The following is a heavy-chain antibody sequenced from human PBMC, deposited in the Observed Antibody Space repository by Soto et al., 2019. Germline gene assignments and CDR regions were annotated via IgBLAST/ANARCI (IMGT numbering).Heavy chain of an antibody. CDR1: GGSFSGYY. CDR2: INHSGST. V-gene: IGHV4-34*01. Sequence: TSETLSLTCAVYGGSFSGYYWSWIRQPPGKGLEWIGEINHSGSTNYNPSLKSRVTISVDTSKNQFSLKLSSVTAADTAVYYCARARGPRLWFDPWGQGTLVTVS. D-gene: IGHD3-16*01. CDR3: ARARGPRLWFDP. J-gene: IGHJ5*02.